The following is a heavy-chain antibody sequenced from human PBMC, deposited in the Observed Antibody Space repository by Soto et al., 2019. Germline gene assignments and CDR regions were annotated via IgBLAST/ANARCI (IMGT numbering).Heavy chain of an antibody. CDR1: GGSVSSGSYY. CDR3: ATPGGRDGYRAGGNFDY. V-gene: IGHV4-61*01. D-gene: IGHD5-12*01. CDR2: IYYSGST. Sequence: SETLSLTCTVSGGSVSSGSYYWSWIRQPPGKGLEWIGYIYYSGSTNYNPSLKSRVTISVDTSKNQFSLKLSSVTAADTAVYYCATPGGRDGYRAGGNFDYWGQGTLVTVSS. J-gene: IGHJ4*02.